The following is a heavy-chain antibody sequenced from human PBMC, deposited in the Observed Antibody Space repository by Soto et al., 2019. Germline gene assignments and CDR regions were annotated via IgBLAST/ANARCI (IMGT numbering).Heavy chain of an antibody. D-gene: IGHD2-2*01. Sequence: EVQLVESGGGLVQPGGSLKLSCAASGFTFSGSAIHWVRQASGKGLEWVGRIRSKANRYATGYAASVKGRFTISRDDSKNTAYLQMNSLKTEDTAVYYCTRAQLLVGDHWGQGTLVTVSS. CDR2: IRSKANRYAT. V-gene: IGHV3-73*01. CDR1: GFTFSGSA. CDR3: TRAQLLVGDH. J-gene: IGHJ4*02.